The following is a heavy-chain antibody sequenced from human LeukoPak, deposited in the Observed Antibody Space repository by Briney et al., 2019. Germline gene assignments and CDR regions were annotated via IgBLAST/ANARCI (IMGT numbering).Heavy chain of an antibody. CDR1: GVIVRSNY. V-gene: IGHV3-48*04. CDR3: ARDPIHYDILTGIGASYYFDY. CDR2: ISSSSSTI. J-gene: IGHJ4*02. Sequence: PGGSLRLSCVGSGVIVRSNYMTWVRQAPGKGLEWVSYISSSSSTIYYADSVKGRFTISRDNAKNSLYLQMNSLRAEDTAVYYCARDPIHYDILTGIGASYYFDYWGQGTLVTVSS. D-gene: IGHD3-9*01.